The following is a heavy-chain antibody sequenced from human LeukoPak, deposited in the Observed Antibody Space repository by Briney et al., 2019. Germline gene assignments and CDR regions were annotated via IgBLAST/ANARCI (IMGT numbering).Heavy chain of an antibody. CDR2: IKSKTDGRTT. V-gene: IGHV3-15*01. CDR1: RFTFSNAW. Sequence: GGSLRLSCAASRFTFSNAWMSWVRQAPGKGLEWVGRIKSKTDGRTTDYAAPVKGRFTISRDDSKNTLYLQMNSLKTEDTAVYYCTTDDLPRGSGSYHLYYYYYMDVWGKGTTVTVSS. CDR3: TTDDLPRGSGSYHLYYYYYMDV. J-gene: IGHJ6*03. D-gene: IGHD3-10*01.